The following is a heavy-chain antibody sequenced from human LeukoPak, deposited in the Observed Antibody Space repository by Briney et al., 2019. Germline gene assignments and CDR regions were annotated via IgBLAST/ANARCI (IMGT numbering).Heavy chain of an antibody. D-gene: IGHD3-16*01. CDR3: ARGGGLDV. J-gene: IGHJ6*02. Sequence: GGSLRLSCAASGFTFSSYWMNWARQAPWKGLEWVASINHNGNVNYYVDSVKGRFTISRDNAKNSLYLQMSNLRAEDTAVYFCARGGGLDVWGQGATVTVSS. V-gene: IGHV3-7*03. CDR2: INHNGNVN. CDR1: GFTFSSYW.